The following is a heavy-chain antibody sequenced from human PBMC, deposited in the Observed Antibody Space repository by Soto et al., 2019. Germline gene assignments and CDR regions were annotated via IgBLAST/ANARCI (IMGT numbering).Heavy chain of an antibody. D-gene: IGHD3-3*01. CDR1: GGSISSYY. CDR2: IYYSGST. J-gene: IGHJ5*02. V-gene: IGHV4-59*01. CDR3: ARDRDLAWFDP. Sequence: PSETLSLTCTVSGGSISSYYWSWIRQPPGKGLEWIGYIYYSGSTNYNPSRKSRVTISGDTSKNQFSLNLSSVTAADTAVYYCARDRDLAWFDPWGQGTLVTVSS.